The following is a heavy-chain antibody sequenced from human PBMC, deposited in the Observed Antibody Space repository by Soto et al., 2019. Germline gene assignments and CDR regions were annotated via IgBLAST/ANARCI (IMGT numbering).Heavy chain of an antibody. CDR1: GFSLSTSEVG. D-gene: IGHD6-13*01. V-gene: IGHV2-5*02. CDR3: VHRAGMGGNSWLPGH. CDR2: LYCDDVK. J-gene: IGHJ4*02. Sequence: QITLKESGPTLVKPTQTLTLTCTFSGFSLSTSEVGVGWIRQPPGKALEWLALLYCDDVKRYNPSLKSRLTITKDTSKNQVVLTLTNMDPVDTATYYCVHRAGMGGNSWLPGHWGQGTLVTVSS.